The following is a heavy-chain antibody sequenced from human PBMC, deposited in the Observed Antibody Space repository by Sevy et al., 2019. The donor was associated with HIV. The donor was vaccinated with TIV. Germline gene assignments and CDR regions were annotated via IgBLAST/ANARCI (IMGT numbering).Heavy chain of an antibody. CDR2: ISWNSGSI. Sequence: GGSLRLSCATSGFTFDDYAMHWVRQAPGKGLEWVSGISWNSGSIGYADSVKGRFTISRDNAKNSLYLQMNSLRAEDTALYYCAKDIGSYSSGCNYWGQGTLVTVSS. J-gene: IGHJ4*02. D-gene: IGHD6-19*01. CDR3: AKDIGSYSSGCNY. V-gene: IGHV3-9*01. CDR1: GFTFDDYA.